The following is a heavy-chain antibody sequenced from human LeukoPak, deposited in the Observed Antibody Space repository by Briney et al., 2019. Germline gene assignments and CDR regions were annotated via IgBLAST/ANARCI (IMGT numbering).Heavy chain of an antibody. CDR2: ISYDGSNK. CDR1: GFTFSSYA. D-gene: IGHD3-3*01. J-gene: IGHJ5*02. CDR3: ARDPGIGPYFWSGSGSNWFDP. Sequence: HPGGSLRLSCAASGFTFSSYAMHWVRQAPGKGLEWVAVISYDGSNKYYADSVKGRFTISRDNSKNTLYLQMNSLRAEDTAVYYCARDPGIGPYFWSGSGSNWFDPWGQGTLVTVSS. V-gene: IGHV3-30-3*01.